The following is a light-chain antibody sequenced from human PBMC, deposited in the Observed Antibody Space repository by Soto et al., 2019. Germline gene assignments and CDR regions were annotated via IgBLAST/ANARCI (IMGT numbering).Light chain of an antibody. Sequence: ALSFSPGERSTLSCRASENVRTFVDWYQQKPGQAPRLLIYGASNRATGIPARFSGSGSGTDFTLTISNLEPEDFAVYYCHRHGHGLPCTFGQRTKLDI. CDR3: HRHGHGLPCT. CDR2: GAS. CDR1: ENVRTF. J-gene: IGKJ1*01. V-gene: IGKV3-11*01.